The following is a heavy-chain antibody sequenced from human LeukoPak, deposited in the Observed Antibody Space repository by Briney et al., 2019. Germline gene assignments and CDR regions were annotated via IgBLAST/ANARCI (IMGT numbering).Heavy chain of an antibody. CDR2: IYTSGST. CDR1: GGSISTYY. J-gene: IGHJ4*02. V-gene: IGHV4-4*07. D-gene: IGHD1-1*01. Sequence: SETLSLTCTVSGGSISTYYWSWIRQPAGKGLEWIGRIYTSGSTSYNPSLKSRVTMSVDTSKNQFSLNLTSVTAADTAVYYCARGDNWNYVGCWGQGTLVTVSS. CDR3: ARGDNWNYVGC.